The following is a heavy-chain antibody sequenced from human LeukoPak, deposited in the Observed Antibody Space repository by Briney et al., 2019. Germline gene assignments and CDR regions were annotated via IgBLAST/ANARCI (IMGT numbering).Heavy chain of an antibody. CDR1: GYTFTGYY. J-gene: IGHJ4*02. CDR2: INPNSGGT. Sequence: ASVKVSCKASGYTFTGYYMHWVRQAPGHGLEWMGRINPNSGGTNYAQKFQGRVTMTRDTSISTAYMELSRLRSDDTAVYYCARDRYYYDSSGYSRTGFDYWGQGTLVTVSS. V-gene: IGHV1-2*06. CDR3: ARDRYYYDSSGYSRTGFDY. D-gene: IGHD3-22*01.